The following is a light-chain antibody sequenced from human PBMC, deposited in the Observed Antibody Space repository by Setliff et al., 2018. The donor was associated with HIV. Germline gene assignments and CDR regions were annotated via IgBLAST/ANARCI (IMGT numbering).Light chain of an antibody. V-gene: IGLV6-57*01. CDR1: SGSIASNY. J-gene: IGLJ1*01. CDR2: ENN. CDR3: QSYDSSVDV. Sequence: NFMLTQPHSVSESPGKTVTISCTCRSGSIASNYVQWYQQRPGSSPTTVIYENNQRPSGVPHRFSGSIDSSSNSASLTISGLKTEDEADYYCQSYDSSVDVFGTGTKVTVL.